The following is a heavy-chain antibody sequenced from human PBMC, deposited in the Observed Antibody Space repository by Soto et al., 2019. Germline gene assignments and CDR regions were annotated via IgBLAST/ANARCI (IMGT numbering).Heavy chain of an antibody. CDR1: RYTFTNHG. Sequence: ASVKVSCKASRYTFTNHGISWVRQAPGQGLEWMGWITTYNGNTEYAQKFQGRVTMTTDASTSTAYMELGSLRSDDTAIYYCARALTGYGMDVWGQGTTVTVS. CDR3: ARALTGYGMDV. V-gene: IGHV1-18*01. CDR2: ITTYNGNT. J-gene: IGHJ6*02.